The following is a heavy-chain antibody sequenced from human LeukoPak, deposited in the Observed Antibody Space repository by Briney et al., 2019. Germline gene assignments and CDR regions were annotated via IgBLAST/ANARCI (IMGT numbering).Heavy chain of an antibody. CDR2: ISSSSSYK. Sequence: TPGGSLRLSCAASGLTFSSYTLIWVRQAPGKGLEWVSCISSSSSYKEYAASVKGRFTISRDNAKNSLFLQMNSLRAEDTAVYYCASGRGYWGQGTRVTVSS. CDR3: ASGRGY. CDR1: GLTFSSYT. V-gene: IGHV3-21*01. D-gene: IGHD3-10*01. J-gene: IGHJ4*02.